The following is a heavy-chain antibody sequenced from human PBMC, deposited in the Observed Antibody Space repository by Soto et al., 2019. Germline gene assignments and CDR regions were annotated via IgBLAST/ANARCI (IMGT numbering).Heavy chain of an antibody. Sequence: RGESLKISCKYSEYRFSTYWIAWVRQMPGRGLEWMGIISPDDSSTQYSPSFEGQVTISADKSINTAYLQWSSLKASDTAICYCARHRSYHYDSSGYLNIYGMDVWGQGTTVTVSS. CDR2: ISPDDSST. V-gene: IGHV5-51*01. CDR1: EYRFSTYW. D-gene: IGHD3-22*01. CDR3: ARHRSYHYDSSGYLNIYGMDV. J-gene: IGHJ6*02.